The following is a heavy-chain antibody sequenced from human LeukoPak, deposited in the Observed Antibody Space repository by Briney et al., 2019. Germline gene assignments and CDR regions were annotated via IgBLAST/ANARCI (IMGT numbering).Heavy chain of an antibody. V-gene: IGHV4-39*01. CDR3: ASLNWPPGDFDY. J-gene: IGHJ4*02. CDR1: RGSVSRSTYY. Sequence: SETLSLTCTVSRGSVSRSTYYWGWIRQPPGKGLEWIESIYYSGSTYHNPSLKSRVTISVDTSNNQFSLSLTSVTAADTAVYYCASLNWPPGDFDYWGQGTLVTVSS. CDR2: IYYSGST.